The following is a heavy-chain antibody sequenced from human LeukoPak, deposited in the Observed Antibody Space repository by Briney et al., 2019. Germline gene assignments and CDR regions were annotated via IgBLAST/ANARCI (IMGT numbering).Heavy chain of an antibody. V-gene: IGHV1-2*02. CDR2: INPNSGGT. CDR1: GYTLTGYS. J-gene: IGHJ5*02. D-gene: IGHD6-13*01. CDR3: ARVRSSWYSVWFDP. Sequence: ASVKVSCKASGYTLTGYSLHWVRQAPGQGLEWMGWINPNSGGTNYAQKFQGRVTLTRDTSISTAYMELSRLRSDDTAVYYCARVRSSWYSVWFDPWGQGTLVTVSS.